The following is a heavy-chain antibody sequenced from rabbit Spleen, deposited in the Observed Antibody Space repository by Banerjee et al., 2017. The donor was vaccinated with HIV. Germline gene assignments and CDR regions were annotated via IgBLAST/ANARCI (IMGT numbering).Heavy chain of an antibody. CDR3: AKDTGSSFSSYGMDL. V-gene: IGHV1S45*01. D-gene: IGHD8-1*01. CDR2: TAVGSGRFT. J-gene: IGHJ6*01. Sequence: QQQLEESGGGLVKPGGTLTLTCKASGIDFSSYYYMCWVRQAPGRGLEWIACTAVGSGRFTYSASWAKGRFTISKTSSTTVTLQMTSLTGADTATYFCAKDTGSSFSSYGMDLWGPGTLVTVS. CDR1: GIDFSSYYY.